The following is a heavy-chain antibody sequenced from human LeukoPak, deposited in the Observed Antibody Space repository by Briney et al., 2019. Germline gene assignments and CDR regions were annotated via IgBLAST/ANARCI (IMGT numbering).Heavy chain of an antibody. CDR1: GYTFTSYD. CDR2: MNPNSGNT. J-gene: IGHJ5*02. V-gene: IGHV1-8*01. D-gene: IGHD3-10*01. CDR3: ARAKRGILWFGGLPWFDP. Sequence: ASVKVSCKASGYTFTSYDINWVRQATGQGLEWMGWMNPNSGNTGYAQKFQGRVTMTRNTSISTAYMELSSLRSEDTAVYYCARAKRGILWFGGLPWFDPWGQGTLVTVSS.